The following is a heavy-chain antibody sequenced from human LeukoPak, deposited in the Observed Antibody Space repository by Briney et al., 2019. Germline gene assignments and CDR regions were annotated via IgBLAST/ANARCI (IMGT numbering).Heavy chain of an antibody. CDR2: MNPNSGNT. Sequence: ASVKVSCKASGYTFTSYDINWVRQATGQGLEWMGWMNPNSGNTGYAQKFQGRVTMTRNTSISTAYMELRSLRSDDTAVYYCARDTAYYYDSSGYYPHFDYWGQGTLVTVSS. CDR1: GYTFTSYD. J-gene: IGHJ4*02. V-gene: IGHV1-8*01. D-gene: IGHD3-22*01. CDR3: ARDTAYYYDSSGYYPHFDY.